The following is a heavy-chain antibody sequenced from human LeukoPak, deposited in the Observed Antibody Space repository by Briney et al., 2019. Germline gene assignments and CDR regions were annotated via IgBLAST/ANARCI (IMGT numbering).Heavy chain of an antibody. CDR2: ISAYNGNT. CDR1: GYTFTSYG. J-gene: IGHJ6*02. V-gene: IGHV1-18*01. D-gene: IGHD6-13*01. CDR3: ARDREQQYYYGMDA. Sequence: ASVKVSCKASGYTFTSYGISWVRQAPGQGLEWMGWISAYNGNTNYAQKLQGRVTMTTDTSTSTAYMELRSLRSDDTAVYYCARDREQQYYYGMDAWGQGTTVTVSS.